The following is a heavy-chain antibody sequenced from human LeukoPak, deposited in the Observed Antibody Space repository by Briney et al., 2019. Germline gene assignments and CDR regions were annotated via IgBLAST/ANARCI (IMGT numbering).Heavy chain of an antibody. Sequence: GGSLRLSCAASGFTFSSYSMNWVRQAPGKGLEWVAAISTTSGNIYYADSVKGRFTISRDNSKNTLYLQMNSLRAEDTAVYYCAKDSYDILTGYHPTDAFDIWGQGTMVTVSS. J-gene: IGHJ3*02. D-gene: IGHD3-9*01. CDR3: AKDSYDILTGYHPTDAFDI. V-gene: IGHV3-23*01. CDR1: GFTFSSYS. CDR2: ISTTSGNI.